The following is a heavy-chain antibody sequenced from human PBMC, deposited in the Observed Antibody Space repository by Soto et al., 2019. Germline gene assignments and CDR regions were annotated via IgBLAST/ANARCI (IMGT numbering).Heavy chain of an antibody. CDR3: ASYYGGYSDY. CDR2: IYYSGST. CDR1: GGSISSYY. Sequence: SETLSLTCTVSGGSISSYYWSWIRQPPGKGLEWIGYIYYSGSTNYNPSLKSRVTISVDTSKNQFSLKLSSVTAADTAVYYCASYYGGYSDYWGQGTLVTGSS. J-gene: IGHJ4*02. V-gene: IGHV4-59*08. D-gene: IGHD3-10*01.